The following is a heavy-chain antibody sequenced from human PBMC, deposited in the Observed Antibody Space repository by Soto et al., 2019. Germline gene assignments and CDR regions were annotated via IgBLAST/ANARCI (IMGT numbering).Heavy chain of an antibody. V-gene: IGHV3-7*01. CDR1: GFTYSTYT. Sequence: GGSLRLCCAASGFTYSTYTMHWVRQAPGRGLEWVANIKHEGSDKYYVDSVKGRFTVSRDNAKNSLYLQMNSLRPDDTAMYFCAKASLGEMPRFPDVFDLWGQGTLVTVSS. J-gene: IGHJ3*01. CDR2: IKHEGSDK. D-gene: IGHD3-10*01. CDR3: AKASLGEMPRFPDVFDL.